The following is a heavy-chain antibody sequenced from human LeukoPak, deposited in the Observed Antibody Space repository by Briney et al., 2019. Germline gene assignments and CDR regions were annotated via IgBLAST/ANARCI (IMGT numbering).Heavy chain of an antibody. CDR2: MYPGDSET. D-gene: IGHD1-26*01. V-gene: IGHV5-51*01. CDR3: ASPSGSSSDDEFDI. CDR1: GYSFTSYW. J-gene: IGHJ3*02. Sequence: GESLKISCKGSGYSFTSYWIGWVRQRPGKGLEWMGIMYPGDSETRYSPSFQGQVTISVDKSISTAYLQWSSLKASDTGMYYCASPSGSSSDDEFDIWGQGTMVTVSS.